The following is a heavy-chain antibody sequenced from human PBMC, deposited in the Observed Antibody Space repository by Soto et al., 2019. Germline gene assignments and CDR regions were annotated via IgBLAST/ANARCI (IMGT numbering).Heavy chain of an antibody. J-gene: IGHJ4*02. D-gene: IGHD4-4*01. CDR3: AKDFSSKGWMGLNAPSDS. CDR2: ISGSSRRT. Sequence: EIQLLESGGGLVEPGGSLTLSCAASGFTFYDYGMNWVRQAPGKGLEWVSSISGSSRRTDYADSVKGRFVISRDNSKAMVYLEMNRLRAAGTAVYYCAKDFSSKGWMGLNAPSDSWGQGILVSVSS. CDR1: GFTFYDYG. V-gene: IGHV3-23*01.